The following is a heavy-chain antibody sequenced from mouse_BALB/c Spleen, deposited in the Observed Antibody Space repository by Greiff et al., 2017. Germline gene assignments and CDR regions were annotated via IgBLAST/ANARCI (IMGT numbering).Heavy chain of an antibody. Sequence: QVQLQQSGAELVRPGVSVKISCKGSGYTFTDYAMHWVKQSHAKSLEWIGVISTYYGDASYNQKFKGKATMTVDKSSSTAYMELARLTSEDSAIYYCARGGITTVVDYWGQGTTLTASS. CDR2: ISTYYGDA. D-gene: IGHD1-1*01. J-gene: IGHJ2*01. CDR3: ARGGITTVVDY. CDR1: GYTFTDYA. V-gene: IGHV1S137*01.